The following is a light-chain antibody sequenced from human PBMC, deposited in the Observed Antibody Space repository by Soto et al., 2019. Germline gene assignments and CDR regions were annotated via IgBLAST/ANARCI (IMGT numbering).Light chain of an antibody. CDR2: GNN. V-gene: IGLV1-40*01. CDR1: SSNIGAGYD. Sequence: QPVLTQPPSVSGAPGQRVTISCTGSSSNIGAGYDVHWYQQLPGTAPKLLIYGNNNRPSGVPDRFSGSKSGTSASLAITGLQAEDEADYYCQSYDSSLSGVFGGGTKLTVL. J-gene: IGLJ3*02. CDR3: QSYDSSLSGV.